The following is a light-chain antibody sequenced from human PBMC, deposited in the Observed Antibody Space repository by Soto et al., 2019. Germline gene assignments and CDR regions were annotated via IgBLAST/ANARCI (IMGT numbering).Light chain of an antibody. CDR3: QQYYNTHWT. CDR1: QSVLYSSNSKNY. Sequence: DIVMTQSPDSLAVSLGERATINCKSSQSVLYSSNSKNYLAWYQHKPGQPPKLLIYWASTRESGVPDRFSGSGSGTDFTLTISSLQAEDVAVYHCQQYYNTHWTFGQGTKVDIK. J-gene: IGKJ1*01. V-gene: IGKV4-1*01. CDR2: WAS.